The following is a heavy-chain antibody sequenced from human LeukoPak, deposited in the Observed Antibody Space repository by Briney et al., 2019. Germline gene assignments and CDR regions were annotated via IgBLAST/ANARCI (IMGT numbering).Heavy chain of an antibody. CDR2: INPSGGST. CDR3: ARVDDSSGYYEHFDY. D-gene: IGHD3-22*01. Sequence: GASVKVSCKASGYTFTSYYMHWVRQAPGQGLEWMGIINPSGGSTSYAQKFQGRVTMTRDMSTSTVYMELSSLRSEDTAVYYCARVDDSSGYYEHFDYWGQGTLVTVSS. V-gene: IGHV1-46*01. CDR1: GYTFTSYY. J-gene: IGHJ4*02.